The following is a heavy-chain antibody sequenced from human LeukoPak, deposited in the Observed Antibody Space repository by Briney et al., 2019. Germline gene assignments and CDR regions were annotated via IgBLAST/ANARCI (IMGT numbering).Heavy chain of an antibody. CDR2: IYPGDSNT. V-gene: IGHV5-51*01. J-gene: IGHJ2*01. CDR1: GYSFTSYW. Sequence: GESLKISCKGSGYSFTSYWTGWVRQLPGKGLEWMGIIYPGDSNTRYSPSFQGQVTISADKSISTAYLQWSSLKASDTPMYYCARRGVDTAMVSYWYFDLWGRGTLVTVSS. D-gene: IGHD5-18*01. CDR3: ARRGVDTAMVSYWYFDL.